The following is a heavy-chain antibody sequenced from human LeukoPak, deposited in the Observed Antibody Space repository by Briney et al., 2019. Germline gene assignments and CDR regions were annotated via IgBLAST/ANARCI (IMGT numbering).Heavy chain of an antibody. J-gene: IGHJ4*02. CDR3: ARGGLKWLFPKHFDY. D-gene: IGHD3-3*01. CDR1: GFTFSSYS. CDR2: ISYDGSNK. Sequence: WGCLRLSCAASGFTFSSYSMNWVRQAPGKGPEWVAVISYDGSNKYYADSVKGRFTISRDNSKNTLYLQMNSLRAEDTAVYYRARGGLKWLFPKHFDYWGQGTLVTVSS. V-gene: IGHV3-30*19.